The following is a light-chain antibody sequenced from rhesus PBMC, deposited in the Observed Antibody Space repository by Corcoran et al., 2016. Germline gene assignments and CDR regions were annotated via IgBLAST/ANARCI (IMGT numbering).Light chain of an antibody. CDR1: QGISSY. J-gene: IGKJ1*01. CDR3: QQGNSNPRT. V-gene: IGKV1-32*02. Sequence: DIQMSQSPPSLSASVGDRVTIPCRASQGISSYLTWYQQKPGKAPKLLIYYANSLASGVPSRFSGSGSGTEFTLTISSLQPEDFATYYCQQGNSNPRTFGQGTKVEIK. CDR2: YAN.